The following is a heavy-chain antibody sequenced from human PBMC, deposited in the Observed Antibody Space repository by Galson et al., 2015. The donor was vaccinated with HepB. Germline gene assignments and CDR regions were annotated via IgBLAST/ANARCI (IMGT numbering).Heavy chain of an antibody. Sequence: SETLSLTCTVSGGSVRSDYWSWIRQSPKKGLEWIGYIYSPGNTYYNPSLKSRVTISRDMSKNQFSLKFISVTAAETAMYYCARVQYQLLVGWFDPWGQGTLVTVSS. CDR1: GGSVRSDY. CDR2: IYSPGNT. D-gene: IGHD2-2*01. V-gene: IGHV4-59*02. CDR3: ARVQYQLLVGWFDP. J-gene: IGHJ5*02.